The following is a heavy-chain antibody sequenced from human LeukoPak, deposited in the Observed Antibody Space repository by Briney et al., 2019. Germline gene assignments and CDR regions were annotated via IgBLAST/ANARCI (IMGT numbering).Heavy chain of an antibody. CDR3: ASQIRITMVRGVISPIDY. D-gene: IGHD3-10*01. J-gene: IGHJ4*02. V-gene: IGHV4-39*01. Sequence: TSETLSLTCTVSGGSISSSGYYWGWIRQPPGKGLEWIGSIYYSGSTYYNPSLKSRVTISVDTSKNQFSLKLSSVTAADTAVYYCASQIRITMVRGVISPIDYWGQGTLVTVSS. CDR2: IYYSGST. CDR1: GGSISSSGYY.